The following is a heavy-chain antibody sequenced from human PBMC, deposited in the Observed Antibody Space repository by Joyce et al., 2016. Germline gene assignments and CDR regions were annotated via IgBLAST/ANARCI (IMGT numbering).Heavy chain of an antibody. Sequence: QVHLVESGGGVVQPGRSLSLACAASGFPFSDYRMHGVRQAPGKGLEWMASKWFDGTNKYYANSVKGRFTISRDNAKNTLYLQMNSLRADDTGVYYCARDVPAYRKAFDVWGQGTLVTVSP. V-gene: IGHV3-33*01. CDR2: KWFDGTNK. J-gene: IGHJ3*01. D-gene: IGHD1-14*01. CDR3: ARDVPAYRKAFDV. CDR1: GFPFSDYR.